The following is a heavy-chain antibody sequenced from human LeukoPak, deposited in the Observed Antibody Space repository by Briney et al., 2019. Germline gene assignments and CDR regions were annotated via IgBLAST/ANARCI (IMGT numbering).Heavy chain of an antibody. V-gene: IGHV4-59*01. D-gene: IGHD6-19*01. CDR1: GGSISSYY. CDR3: ASNKGSGWTPYYYGMDV. Sequence: SETLSLTCTASGGSISSYYWSWIRQPPGKGLEWIGYIYYSGSTNYNPSLKSRVTISVDTSKNQFSLKLSSVTAADTAVYYCASNKGSGWTPYYYGMDVWGQGTTVTVSS. J-gene: IGHJ6*02. CDR2: IYYSGST.